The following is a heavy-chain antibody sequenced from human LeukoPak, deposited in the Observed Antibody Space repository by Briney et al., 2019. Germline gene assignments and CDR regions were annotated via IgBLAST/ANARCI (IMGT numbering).Heavy chain of an antibody. CDR3: ATGASPPGGSYSSGYAFDI. V-gene: IGHV1-2*04. CDR1: GFTFSSYA. J-gene: IGHJ3*02. D-gene: IGHD6-19*01. CDR2: INPNSGGT. Sequence: TGGSLRLSCAASGFTFSSYAMHWVRQAPGQGLEWMGWINPNSGGTNYAQKFQGWVTMTRDTSISTAYMELSRLRSDDTAVYYCATGASPPGGSYSSGYAFDIWGQGTMVTVSS.